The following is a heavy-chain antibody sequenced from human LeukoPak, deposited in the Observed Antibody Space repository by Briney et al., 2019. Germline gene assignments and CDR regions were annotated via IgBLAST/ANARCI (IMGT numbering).Heavy chain of an antibody. CDR3: ARDPGRLEPYYFDY. J-gene: IGHJ4*02. CDR1: GFTFSSDG. Sequence: SGGSLRLSCAASGFTFSSDGRHWVRQAPGKGVGWGAVIWYDGSNKYYADSVKGRFTTYRENSKNTLYLQMTSQRAEDTAVYDCARDPGRLEPYYFDYWGQGTLVTVSS. V-gene: IGHV3-33*01. D-gene: IGHD1-1*01. CDR2: IWYDGSNK.